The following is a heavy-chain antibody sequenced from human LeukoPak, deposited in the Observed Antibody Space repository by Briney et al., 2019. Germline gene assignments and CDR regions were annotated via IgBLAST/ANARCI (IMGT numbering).Heavy chain of an antibody. CDR3: ARESTVTHPFDS. Sequence: GSLRLSCAASGFTVSSNYMSWVRQPPGKGLEWIGEIYHSGSTNYNPSLKSRVTISVDKSMNQFSLKLNSVTAADTAVYYCARESTVTHPFDSWGQGTLVTVSS. D-gene: IGHD4-17*01. CDR1: GFTVSSNY. CDR2: IYHSGST. J-gene: IGHJ4*02. V-gene: IGHV4-4*02.